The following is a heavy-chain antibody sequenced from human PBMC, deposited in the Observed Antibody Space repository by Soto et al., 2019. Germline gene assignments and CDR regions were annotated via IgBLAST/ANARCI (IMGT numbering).Heavy chain of an antibody. Sequence: GESLKISCRGSGYDFNTNWFGWVRQLPGRGLEWEGIMYPGDSDTRYNPSLQGHVTLSVDVTVSTAFLQWRSLETSDTGMYFCARLPRDCNKTSCYYADHWGQGTQVTVSS. CDR2: MYPGDSDT. CDR3: ARLPRDCNKTSCYYADH. CDR1: GYDFNTNW. V-gene: IGHV5-51*01. J-gene: IGHJ4*02. D-gene: IGHD3-3*01.